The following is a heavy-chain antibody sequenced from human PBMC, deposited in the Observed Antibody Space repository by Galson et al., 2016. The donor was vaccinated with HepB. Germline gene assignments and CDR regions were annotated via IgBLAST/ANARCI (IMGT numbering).Heavy chain of an antibody. Sequence: SLRLSCAASGFTFDDYGMTWVRQVSGKGLEWVSGINWNGASTGYADSVKGRFTISRDNAKNSLYLQMNSLRAEDTALYYCARRGQQWQDDYYYYMDVWGKGTTVTVSS. CDR2: INWNGAST. J-gene: IGHJ6*03. CDR1: GFTFDDYG. CDR3: ARRGQQWQDDYYYYMDV. D-gene: IGHD6-19*01. V-gene: IGHV3-20*04.